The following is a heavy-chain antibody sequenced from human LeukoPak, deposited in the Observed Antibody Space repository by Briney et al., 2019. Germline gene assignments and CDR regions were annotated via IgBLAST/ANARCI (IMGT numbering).Heavy chain of an antibody. J-gene: IGHJ4*02. CDR3: ARAHLGGFDY. CDR2: TSHGANT. V-gene: IGHV4-39*07. Sequence: PSETLSLTCAVSGDSVTSGPYYWGWVRQPPGKELEWVATTSHGANTYKNPALKSRVAISVDTSKNQVSLNLTSVTAADTAVYYCARAHLGGFDYWGQGTLVAVS. D-gene: IGHD3-16*01. CDR1: GDSVTSGPYY.